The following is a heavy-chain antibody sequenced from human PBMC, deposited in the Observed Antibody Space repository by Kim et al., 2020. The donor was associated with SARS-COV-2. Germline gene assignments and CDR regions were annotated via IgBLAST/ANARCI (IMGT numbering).Heavy chain of an antibody. V-gene: IGHV4-59*08. J-gene: IGHJ3*02. CDR3: ARHRAVTYAFDI. Sequence: TPSLKSRVTISVDTSKNQCSLKRGSVTAADTAVYYCARHRAVTYAFDIWGQGTMVTVSS. D-gene: IGHD4-17*01.